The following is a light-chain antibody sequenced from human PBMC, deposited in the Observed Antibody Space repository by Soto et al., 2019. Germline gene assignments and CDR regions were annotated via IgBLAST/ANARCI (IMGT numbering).Light chain of an antibody. V-gene: IGLV1-47*01. CDR3: AAWDDSLSGYVV. J-gene: IGLJ2*01. CDR2: RNN. Sequence: QTVVTQPPSVSGIPGQRVTISCSGSSSNIGSNYVYWYQQLPGTAPKLLIYRNNQRPSGVPDRFSGSKSGTSASLAISGLRSEDESDYYCAAWDDSLSGYVVFGGRTKVTVL. CDR1: SSNIGSNY.